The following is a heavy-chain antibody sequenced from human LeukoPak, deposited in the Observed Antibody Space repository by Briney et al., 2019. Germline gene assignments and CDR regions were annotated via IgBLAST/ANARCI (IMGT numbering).Heavy chain of an antibody. CDR1: GYIFNGYD. CDR3: AREPMRGRAGDNAFDI. J-gene: IGHJ3*02. CDR2: MNPNSGNT. V-gene: IGHV1-8*01. Sequence: GASVKVSCKASGYIFNGYDINWVRQATGQGLEWMGWMNPNSGNTGYAQKFQGSVTMTRDTSISTAYMELSSLISEDTAVYYCAREPMRGRAGDNAFDIWGQGTMVTVSS. D-gene: IGHD7-27*01.